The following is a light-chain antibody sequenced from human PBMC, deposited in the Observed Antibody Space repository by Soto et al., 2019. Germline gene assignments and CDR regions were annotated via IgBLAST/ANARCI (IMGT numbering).Light chain of an antibody. J-gene: IGKJ1*01. V-gene: IGKV1-5*03. Sequence: DIQMTQSPSTLSASVGDRVTITCRASQSISSWLAWYQQKPGKAPKLLIYEATSLESGVPSRFCGSGSGTEFTLTISSLQPDDFAKYDCEQYSGWTFGQGTKVEIK. CDR1: QSISSW. CDR3: EQYSGWT. CDR2: EAT.